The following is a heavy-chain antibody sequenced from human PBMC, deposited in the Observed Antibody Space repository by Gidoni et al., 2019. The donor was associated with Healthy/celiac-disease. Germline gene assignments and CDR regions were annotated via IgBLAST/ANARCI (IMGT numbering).Heavy chain of an antibody. Sequence: EVQLVESGGGLVQPGGSLRLSCAASGSTFSSSWMSWVRQAPGKGLEWVANIKQDGSEKYYVDSVKGRFTISRDNAKNSLYLQMNSLRAEDTAVYYCAREVITIFGVVTIGYYGMDVWGQGTTVTVSS. CDR3: AREVITIFGVVTIGYYGMDV. J-gene: IGHJ6*02. D-gene: IGHD3-3*01. CDR2: IKQDGSEK. V-gene: IGHV3-7*01. CDR1: GSTFSSSW.